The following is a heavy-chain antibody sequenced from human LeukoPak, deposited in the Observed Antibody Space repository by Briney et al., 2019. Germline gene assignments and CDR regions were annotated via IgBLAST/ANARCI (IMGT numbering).Heavy chain of an antibody. V-gene: IGHV4-59*08. J-gene: IGHJ4*02. Sequence: SETLSLTCTVSGGSISSYYWSWIRQPPGKGLEWIGYIYYSGSTYYNPSLKSRVTISVDTSKNQFSLKLSSVTAADTAVYYCASTSPGIVVVPAAIDYWGQGTLVTVSS. CDR3: ASTSPGIVVVPAAIDY. CDR1: GGSISSYY. CDR2: IYYSGST. D-gene: IGHD2-2*02.